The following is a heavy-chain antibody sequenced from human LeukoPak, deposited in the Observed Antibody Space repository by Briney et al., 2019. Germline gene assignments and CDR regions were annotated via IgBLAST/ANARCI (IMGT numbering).Heavy chain of an antibody. Sequence: SETLSLTCAVYGGSFSGYYWSWIRQPPGKGLEWIGEINHSGSTNYNPSLKSRVTISVDTSKNQFSLKLSSVTAADTAVYYCARGLVRSGYSPPPWFDPWGQAPMATVSS. CDR3: ARGLVRSGYSPPPWFDP. D-gene: IGHD3-22*01. CDR1: GGSFSGYY. V-gene: IGHV4-34*01. CDR2: INHSGST. J-gene: IGHJ5*02.